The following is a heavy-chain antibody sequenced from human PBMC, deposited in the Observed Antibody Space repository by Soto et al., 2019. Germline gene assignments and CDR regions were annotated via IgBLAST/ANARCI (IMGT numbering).Heavy chain of an antibody. J-gene: IGHJ5*01. D-gene: IGHD5-12*01. CDR1: GYTFFTYD. CDR2: ISTYSGDT. CDR3: ARHNGPTTSENWFDS. Sequence: ASVKVSCKASGYTFFTYDIRWVRQAPGQGLEWMGWISTYSGDTKYAQKFQGRVTMTTDTSTTTAYLELRSLRSDDTAVYYCARHNGPTTSENWFDSWGQGTLVTVSS. V-gene: IGHV1-18*01.